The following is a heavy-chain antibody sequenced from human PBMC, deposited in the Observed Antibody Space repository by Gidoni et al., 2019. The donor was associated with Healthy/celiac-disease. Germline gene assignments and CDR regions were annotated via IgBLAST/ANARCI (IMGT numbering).Heavy chain of an antibody. CDR2: IYYSGST. D-gene: IGHD3-16*01. CDR1: GGSISSGDYY. J-gene: IGHJ3*02. Sequence: QVQLQESGPGLVKPSQTLSLTCTVSGGSISSGDYYWSWIRQPPGQGLEWIGYIYYSGSTYYNPSLKSRVTISVDTSKNQFSLKLGSVTAADTAVYYCARGLDGGGFEGAFDIWGQGTMVTVSS. V-gene: IGHV4-30-4*01. CDR3: ARGLDGGGFEGAFDI.